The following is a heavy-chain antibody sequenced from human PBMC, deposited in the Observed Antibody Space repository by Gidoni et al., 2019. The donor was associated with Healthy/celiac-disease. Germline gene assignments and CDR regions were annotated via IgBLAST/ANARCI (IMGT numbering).Heavy chain of an antibody. V-gene: IGHV4-59*01. J-gene: IGHJ6*02. CDR2: IYYSGRT. CDR1: CGSISSYY. Sequence: QVQLQESGPGLVKPSETLSLPCTVPCGSISSYYWSWIRQPPGKGLEWSGDIYYSGRTNYNPSRKSRVTISVDTSNNQFSLKLSSVTAADTAVYYWARATPVGMDVWGQGTTVTVSS. CDR3: ARATPVGMDV.